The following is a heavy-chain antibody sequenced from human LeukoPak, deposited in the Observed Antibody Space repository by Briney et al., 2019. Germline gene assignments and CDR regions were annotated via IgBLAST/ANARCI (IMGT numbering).Heavy chain of an antibody. D-gene: IGHD3-10*01. CDR3: ARDRAVVRGYDAFDI. CDR2: INHSGST. Sequence: SSETLSLTCAVYGGSFSGYYWSWIRQPPGKGLEWIGEINHSGSTNYNPSLKSRVTISVDASKNQFSLKLSSVTAADTAVYYCARDRAVVRGYDAFDIWGQGTMVTVSS. J-gene: IGHJ3*02. CDR1: GGSFSGYY. V-gene: IGHV4-34*01.